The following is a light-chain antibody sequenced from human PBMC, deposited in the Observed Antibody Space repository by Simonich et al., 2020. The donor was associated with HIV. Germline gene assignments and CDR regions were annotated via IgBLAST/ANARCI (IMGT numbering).Light chain of an antibody. CDR1: TLGDKY. CDR2: QDS. J-gene: IGLJ3*02. Sequence: SYELTQPPSVSVSPGQTASINCSGDTLGDKYACWYQQKPGQSPGLVIYQDSKRPSGIPERFSGSNSGNTATLTISGTQAMDEADYYCQAWDSSSWVFGGGTKLTVL. CDR3: QAWDSSSWV. V-gene: IGLV3-1*01.